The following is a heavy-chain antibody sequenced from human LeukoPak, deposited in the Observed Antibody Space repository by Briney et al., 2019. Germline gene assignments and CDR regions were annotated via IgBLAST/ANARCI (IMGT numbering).Heavy chain of an antibody. D-gene: IGHD3-10*02. J-gene: IGHJ5*02. CDR1: GYSVTNYW. CDR3: AVCSGTYHKDWFDR. Sequence: GESLKISCKGSGYSVTNYWMAWVRQTPGKGLECMWIIYPGDSDTRYSTSFQGQVTISADKSISNVYLQWNSLKASDTAMYYCAVCSGTYHKDWFDRWGQGNLVTVSS. V-gene: IGHV5-51*01. CDR2: IYPGDSDT.